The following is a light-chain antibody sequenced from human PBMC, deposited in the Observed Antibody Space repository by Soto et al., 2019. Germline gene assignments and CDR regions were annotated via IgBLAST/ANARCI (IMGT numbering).Light chain of an antibody. J-gene: IGKJ1*01. Sequence: EIVLTQSPGTLSLSPGERATLSCRASQSVRSSYLAWYHQQPGQAPSLLIYGASSRATGIPDRFSGSESETGFTLTISRLEPEDFAVYYCQQYGSSPPWTFGQGTTVDSK. CDR3: QQYGSSPPWT. CDR2: GAS. V-gene: IGKV3-20*01. CDR1: QSVRSSY.